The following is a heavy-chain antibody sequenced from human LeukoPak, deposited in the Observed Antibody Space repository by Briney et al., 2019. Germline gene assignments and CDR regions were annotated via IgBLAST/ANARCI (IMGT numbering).Heavy chain of an antibody. CDR1: GASISSYY. J-gene: IGHJ5*02. CDR2: IYTSGST. Sequence: PSETLSLTCTVSGASISSYYWSWIRQPAGKGLEWIGRIYTSGSTNYNPSLKSRVTISVDTSKNQFSLKLNSVTAADTAVYYCARLTPGKNWFDPWGQGTLVTVSS. CDR3: ARLTPGKNWFDP. D-gene: IGHD3-10*01. V-gene: IGHV4-4*07.